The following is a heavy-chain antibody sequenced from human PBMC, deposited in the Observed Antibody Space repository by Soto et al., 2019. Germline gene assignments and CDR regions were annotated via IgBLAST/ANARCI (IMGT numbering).Heavy chain of an antibody. Sequence: QVQLVQSGAEVKKPGSSVKVSCKDSGGTFSTYSMFWVRQAPGQGLEWMGRIIPMLGVRNYAQRFQDRVTITADKSTATVRMELSSLSSEDTALDYCTIGSWSGEVFVIRGQGTMVTVSS. CDR1: GGTFSTYS. J-gene: IGHJ3*02. V-gene: IGHV1-69*02. CDR3: TIGSWSGEVFVI. CDR2: IIPMLGVR. D-gene: IGHD2-21*01.